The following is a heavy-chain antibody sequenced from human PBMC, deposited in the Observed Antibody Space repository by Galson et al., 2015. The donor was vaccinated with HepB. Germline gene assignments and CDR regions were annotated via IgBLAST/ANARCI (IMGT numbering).Heavy chain of an antibody. CDR1: GDSVSSNSAA. V-gene: IGHV6-1*01. J-gene: IGHJ4*02. CDR2: TYYRSKWYY. Sequence: CAISGDSVSSNSAAWNWIRQSPSRGLEWLGRTYYRSKWYYDYAVSVKSRITINPDTSKNQFSLQLNSVTPDDMAVYYCAREWFGEFSWLGSWGQGTLVTVSS. CDR3: AREWFGEFSWLGS. D-gene: IGHD3-10*01.